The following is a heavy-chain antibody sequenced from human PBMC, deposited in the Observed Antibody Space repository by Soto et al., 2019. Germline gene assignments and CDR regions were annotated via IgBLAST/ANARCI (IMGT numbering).Heavy chain of an antibody. D-gene: IGHD3-22*01. CDR1: GFTFSRYG. V-gene: IGHV3-30*18. J-gene: IGHJ4*02. Sequence: QVQLVESGGGMVQPGRSLRLSCAASGFTFSRYGMHWVRQAPGKGLEWLAVISFEASNKYYPDSVKGRFTISRDNSKNTLYLQMNSVRAEDTAVYYCAKDVSSIGYSHHFDYWGQGTLVTVS. CDR3: AKDVSSIGYSHHFDY. CDR2: ISFEASNK.